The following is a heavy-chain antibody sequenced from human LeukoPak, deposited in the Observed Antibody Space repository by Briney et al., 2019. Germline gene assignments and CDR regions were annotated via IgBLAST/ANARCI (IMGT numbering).Heavy chain of an antibody. CDR3: ARQDYGDFAFDP. CDR1: GGSISSSSYY. Sequence: SETLSLTCAASGGSISSSSYYWGWIRQPPGKGLEWIGSIYYSGSTYYNPSLKSRVTISVDTSKNQFSLKLSSVTAADTAVYYCARQDYGDFAFDPWGQGTLVTVSS. CDR2: IYYSGST. J-gene: IGHJ5*02. V-gene: IGHV4-39*01. D-gene: IGHD4-17*01.